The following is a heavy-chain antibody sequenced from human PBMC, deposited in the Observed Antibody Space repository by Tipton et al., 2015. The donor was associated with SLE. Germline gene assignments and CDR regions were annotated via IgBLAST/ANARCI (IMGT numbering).Heavy chain of an antibody. D-gene: IGHD1-26*01. CDR2: ISSSSSYI. V-gene: IGHV3-11*06. CDR1: RFTFSDYY. J-gene: IGHJ4*02. Sequence: SLRLSCAASRFTFSDYYMSWIRQAPGKGLEWVSSISSSSSYIYYADSLKGRFTISRDNAKNSLYLQMNSLRAEDTAVYYCARYSRGSLDSWGQGTLVTVSS. CDR3: ARYSRGSLDS.